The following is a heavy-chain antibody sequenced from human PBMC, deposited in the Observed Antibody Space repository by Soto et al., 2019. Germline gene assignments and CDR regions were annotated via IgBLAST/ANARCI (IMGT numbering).Heavy chain of an antibody. CDR1: GGTFSSYA. V-gene: IGHV1-69*06. CDR3: SRSDSYGHNWFDP. Sequence: SVKVSCKASGGTFSSYAISWVRQAPGQGLEWMGGIIPIFGTANYAQKFQGRVTITADKSTGTAYMELSSLRSEDTAVYYCSRSDSYGHNWFDPWGQGTLVTVSS. J-gene: IGHJ5*02. D-gene: IGHD5-18*01. CDR2: IIPIFGTA.